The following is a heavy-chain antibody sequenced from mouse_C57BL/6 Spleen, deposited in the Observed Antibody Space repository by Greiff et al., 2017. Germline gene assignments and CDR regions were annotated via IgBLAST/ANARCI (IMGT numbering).Heavy chain of an antibody. CDR2: IYPGSGST. CDR1: GYTFTSYW. V-gene: IGHV1-55*01. CDR3: ARGDYYGSRSPFAY. D-gene: IGHD1-1*01. Sequence: QVQLQQPGAELVKPGASVKMSCKASGYTFTSYWITWVKQRPGQGLEWIGDIYPGSGSTNYNEKFKGKATLTVDTSSSTAYMQLSSLTSEDSAVYYCARGDYYGSRSPFAYWGQGTLVTVSA. J-gene: IGHJ3*01.